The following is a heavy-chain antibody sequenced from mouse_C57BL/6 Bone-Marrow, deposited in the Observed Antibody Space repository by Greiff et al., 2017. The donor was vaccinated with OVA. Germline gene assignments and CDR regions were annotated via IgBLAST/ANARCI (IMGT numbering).Heavy chain of an antibody. V-gene: IGHV1-59*01. J-gene: IGHJ3*01. CDR3: ARSQLGWFAY. D-gene: IGHD4-1*02. Sequence: VQLQQPGAELVRPGTSVKLSCKASGYTFTSYWMHWVKQRPGQGLEWIGVIDPSDSYTNYNQKFKGKATLTVDKPSSTAYMQLSSLTSEDSAVYYCARSQLGWFAYWGQGTLVTVSA. CDR1: GYTFTSYW. CDR2: IDPSDSYT.